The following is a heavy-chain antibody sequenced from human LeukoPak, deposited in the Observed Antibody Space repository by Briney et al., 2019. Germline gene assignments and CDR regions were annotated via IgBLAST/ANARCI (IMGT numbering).Heavy chain of an antibody. CDR2: IYYSGST. J-gene: IGHJ3*02. Sequence: SETLSLTCTVSGGSISGYYWSWIRQPPGKGLEWIGNIYYSGSTNYNPSLKSRVTISVGTSKNQFSLKLSSVTAADTAVYYCARSSPTVLRFLEWLGAFDIWGQGTMVTVSS. D-gene: IGHD3-3*01. CDR1: GGSISGYY. CDR3: ARSSPTVLRFLEWLGAFDI. V-gene: IGHV4-59*01.